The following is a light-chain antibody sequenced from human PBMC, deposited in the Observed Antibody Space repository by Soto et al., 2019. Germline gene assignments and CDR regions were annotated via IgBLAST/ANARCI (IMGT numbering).Light chain of an antibody. V-gene: IGKV3-20*01. CDR1: QSVSSSY. CDR3: QQYGRSSWT. Sequence: EIVLTQSPGILSLSPGERATVSCRASQSVSSSYLAWYQQIPGQAPRLLIYGTSSRATAIPDRFSGSGSGTDFTLTISRLEPEDFALYYGQQYGRSSWTFGQGTKVEIK. CDR2: GTS. J-gene: IGKJ1*01.